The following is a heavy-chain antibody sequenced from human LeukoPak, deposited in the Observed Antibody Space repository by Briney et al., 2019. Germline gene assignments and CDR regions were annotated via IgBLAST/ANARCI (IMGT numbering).Heavy chain of an antibody. J-gene: IGHJ4*02. CDR3: AKDGTFGGVIVLRYYFDY. CDR2: ISGSGGST. Sequence: PGASLRLSCAASGFTFSSYAMSWVRQAPGKGLEWVSAISGSGGSTYYADSVKGRFTISRDNSKNTLYLQMNSLRAEDTAVYYCAKDGTFGGVIVLRYYFDYWGQGTPVTVSS. D-gene: IGHD3-16*02. CDR1: GFTFSSYA. V-gene: IGHV3-23*01.